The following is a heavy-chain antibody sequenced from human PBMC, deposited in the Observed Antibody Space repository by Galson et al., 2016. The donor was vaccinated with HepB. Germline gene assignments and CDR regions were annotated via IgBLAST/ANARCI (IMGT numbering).Heavy chain of an antibody. Sequence: QSGAEVKKPGESLKISCETSGYTFTDYWIGWVRQLPGKGLEWMGITYPRESDTRYSPSFPGQVTISADKSISTLYLHWSSLKASDTAMYYCARVMGQWLPYFWGQGTLVTVSS. D-gene: IGHD6-19*01. J-gene: IGHJ4*02. V-gene: IGHV5-51*01. CDR2: TYPRESDT. CDR3: ARVMGQWLPYF. CDR1: GYTFTDYW.